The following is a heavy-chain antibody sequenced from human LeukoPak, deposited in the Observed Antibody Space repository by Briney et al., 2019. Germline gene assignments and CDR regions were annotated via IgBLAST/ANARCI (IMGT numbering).Heavy chain of an antibody. V-gene: IGHV3-7*01. CDR2: IKQDGTEI. CDR3: ARDKIEGPTKLDY. Sequence: PGGSLRLSCTASGFTFSDYWLNWVRQAPGKGLEWVAKIKQDGTEIYYVDSVKGRFTISRDTAKNSLYLQMHSLRAEDTAVYYCARDKIEGPTKLDYWGQGILVTVSS. D-gene: IGHD1-1*01. CDR1: GFTFSDYW. J-gene: IGHJ4*02.